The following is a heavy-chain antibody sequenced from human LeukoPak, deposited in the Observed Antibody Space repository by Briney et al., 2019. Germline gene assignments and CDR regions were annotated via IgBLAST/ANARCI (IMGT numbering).Heavy chain of an antibody. D-gene: IGHD2-21*01. CDR1: GGSLSGYY. CDR3: ARVHSAVVSPIGNWFYP. Sequence: SETLSLTRAVSGGSLSGYYWSWIRQPPGKGLEWIGEINHSGSTNYNPSLKGRVTISVDTSKNQFSLKLSSVTAADTAVYYCARVHSAVVSPIGNWFYPWGQGTLVTVSS. V-gene: IGHV4-34*01. J-gene: IGHJ5*02. CDR2: INHSGST.